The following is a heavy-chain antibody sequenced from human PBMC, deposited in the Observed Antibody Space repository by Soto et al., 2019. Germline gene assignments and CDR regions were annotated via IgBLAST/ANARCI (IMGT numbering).Heavy chain of an antibody. D-gene: IGHD2-2*01. Sequence: QVQLVESGGGVVQPGRSLRLSCAASGFTFGNYGMHWVRQAADKGLEWLAFISYDGSKKYYAESVKGRFAVSRDNSKRTLHLEMSSLRPEDTAMYYCAKGLPQGDIAVTPAAIPFDYWGQGSLVIVSS. CDR3: AKGLPQGDIAVTPAAIPFDY. CDR2: ISYDGSKK. CDR1: GFTFGNYG. J-gene: IGHJ4*02. V-gene: IGHV3-30*18.